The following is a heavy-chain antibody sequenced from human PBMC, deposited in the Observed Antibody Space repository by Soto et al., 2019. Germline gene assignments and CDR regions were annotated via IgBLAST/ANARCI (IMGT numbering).Heavy chain of an antibody. CDR1: GGSISSYY. CDR3: ARPRITMVRGVRNWFDP. CDR2: IYYSGRT. D-gene: IGHD3-10*01. V-gene: IGHV4-59*08. J-gene: IGHJ5*02. Sequence: SETLSLTCTVSGGSISSYYWSWIRQPPGKGLEWIGYIYYSGRTNYNPSLKSRVTISVDTSKNQFSLKLSSVTAADTAVYYCARPRITMVRGVRNWFDPWGQGTLVTVSS.